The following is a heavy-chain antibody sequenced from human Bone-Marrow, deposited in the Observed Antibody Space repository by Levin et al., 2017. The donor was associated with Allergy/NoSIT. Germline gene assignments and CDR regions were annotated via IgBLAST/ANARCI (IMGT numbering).Heavy chain of an antibody. J-gene: IGHJ4*02. CDR2: IYYSGST. Sequence: LRLSCTVSGGSISSGDYYWSWIRQPPGKGLEWIGYIYYSGSTYYNPSLKSRVTISVDTSKNQFSLKLSSVTAADTAVYYCARSLYSYGTGADYWGQGTLVTVSS. V-gene: IGHV4-30-4*01. CDR3: ARSLYSYGTGADY. D-gene: IGHD5-18*01. CDR1: GGSISSGDYY.